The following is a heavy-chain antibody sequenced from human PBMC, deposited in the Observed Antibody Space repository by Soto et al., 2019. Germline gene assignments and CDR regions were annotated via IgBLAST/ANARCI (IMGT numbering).Heavy chain of an antibody. D-gene: IGHD3-10*01. Sequence: QVQLVQSGAEVKKPGSSVKVSCKASGGTFSSYAISWVRQAPGQGLEWMGGIIPIFGTANYAQKFQGRVTITADESTSTAYMELSSLRSEDTAVYYCARGTMVRGVISYCYYGMDVWGQGTTVTVSS. CDR1: GGTFSSYA. CDR3: ARGTMVRGVISYCYYGMDV. V-gene: IGHV1-69*01. J-gene: IGHJ6*02. CDR2: IIPIFGTA.